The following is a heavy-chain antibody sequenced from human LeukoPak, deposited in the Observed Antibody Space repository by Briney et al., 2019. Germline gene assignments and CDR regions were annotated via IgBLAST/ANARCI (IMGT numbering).Heavy chain of an antibody. CDR3: AKDYYDSSGYYNYGMDV. J-gene: IGHJ6*02. V-gene: IGHV3-30*18. D-gene: IGHD3-22*01. CDR2: ISYDGSNK. CDR1: GFTFSSYG. Sequence: GRSLRLSCAASGFTFSSYGMHWVRQAPRKGLELVAVISYDGSNKYYADSVKGRFTISRDNSKKTLYLQMNSLRAEDTAVYYCAKDYYDSSGYYNYGMDVWGQGTTVTVSS.